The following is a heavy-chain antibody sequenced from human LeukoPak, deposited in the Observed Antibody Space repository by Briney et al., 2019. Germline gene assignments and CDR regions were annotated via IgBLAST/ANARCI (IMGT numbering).Heavy chain of an antibody. CDR2: IYPGDSDT. CDR1: GYSFTSYW. Sequence: GESLKISCKGSGYSFTSYWIGWVRQMPGKGLEWMGIIYPGDSDTRYSPSFQGQVTISADKSISTAYLQWSSLKASDTAMYYCARHTSYGYQNKAFDYWGQGTLVTVSS. CDR3: ARHTSYGYQNKAFDY. D-gene: IGHD5-18*01. V-gene: IGHV5-51*01. J-gene: IGHJ4*02.